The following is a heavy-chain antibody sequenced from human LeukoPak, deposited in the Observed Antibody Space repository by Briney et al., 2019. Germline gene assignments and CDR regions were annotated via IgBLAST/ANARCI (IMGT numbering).Heavy chain of an antibody. D-gene: IGHD3-10*01. CDR2: IIPIFGTA. J-gene: IGHJ4*02. V-gene: IGHV1-69*06. CDR3: ARAYYGSGSYYNVGY. Sequence: ASVKVSCKASGGTFSSYAISWVRQAPGQGLEWMGGIIPIFGTANYAQKFQGRVTITADKSTSTAYMELSSLRSEDTAVYYCARAYYGSGSYYNVGYWGQGTLVTVSS. CDR1: GGTFSSYA.